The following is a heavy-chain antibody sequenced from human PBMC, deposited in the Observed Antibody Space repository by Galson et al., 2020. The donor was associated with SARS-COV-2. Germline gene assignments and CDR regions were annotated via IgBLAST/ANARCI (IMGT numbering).Heavy chain of an antibody. CDR2: IYPGDSDT. CDR1: GYSFTSYW. CDR3: ARHSSNTIFGVGPFDP. D-gene: IGHD3-3*01. J-gene: IGHJ5*02. Sequence: KIGESLKISCKGSGYSFTSYWIGWVRQMPGKGLEWMGIIYPGDSDTRYSPSFQGRVTISADKSISTAYLQWSSLKASDTAMYYCARHSSNTIFGVGPFDPWGQGTLVTVS. V-gene: IGHV5-51*01.